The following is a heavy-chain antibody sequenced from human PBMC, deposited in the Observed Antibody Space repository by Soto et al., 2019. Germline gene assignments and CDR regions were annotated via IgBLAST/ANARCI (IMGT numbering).Heavy chain of an antibody. Sequence: ASVKVSCKASGYTFTSYGISWVRQAPGQGLEWMGWISAYNGNTNYAQKLQGRVTMTTDTSTSTAYMELRSLRSDDTAVYYCAREVDTAMVTSRFDPWGQGTLVPVSS. CDR3: AREVDTAMVTSRFDP. J-gene: IGHJ5*02. D-gene: IGHD5-18*01. CDR1: GYTFTSYG. CDR2: ISAYNGNT. V-gene: IGHV1-18*01.